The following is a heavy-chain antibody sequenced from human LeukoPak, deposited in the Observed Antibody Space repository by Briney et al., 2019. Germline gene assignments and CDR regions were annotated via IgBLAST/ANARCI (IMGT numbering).Heavy chain of an antibody. CDR3: ARLDSYGYAVDY. V-gene: IGHV3-11*01. J-gene: IGHJ4*02. D-gene: IGHD5-18*01. Sequence: PGGSLRLSCAASGFTFSDYYMSWIRQAPGKGLEWVPYISSSGSTIYYADSVKGRFTISRDNAKNSLYLQMNSLRAEDTAVYYCARLDSYGYAVDYWGQGTLVTVSS. CDR1: GFTFSDYY. CDR2: ISSSGSTI.